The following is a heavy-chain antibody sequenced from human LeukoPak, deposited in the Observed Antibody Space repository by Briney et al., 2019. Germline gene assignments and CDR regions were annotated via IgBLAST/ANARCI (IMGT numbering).Heavy chain of an antibody. D-gene: IGHD3-10*01. CDR3: AKGGWFGESPSDAFDI. CDR2: ISCSRGST. Sequence: GGSLRLSCAASGLILSSYAMIWVRPSPAKGLEWVSGISCSRGSTYSADSVKGRITISRDNSKNTLYLQMSSLRAEDTAVYFCAKGGWFGESPSDAFDIWGQGTMVTVSS. V-gene: IGHV3-23*01. J-gene: IGHJ3*02. CDR1: GLILSSYA.